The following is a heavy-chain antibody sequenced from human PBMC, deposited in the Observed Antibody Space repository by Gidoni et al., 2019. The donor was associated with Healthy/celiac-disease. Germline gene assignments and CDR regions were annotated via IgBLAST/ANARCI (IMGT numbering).Heavy chain of an antibody. D-gene: IGHD4-4*01. CDR3: AREGYSNYGMDV. V-gene: IGHV4-34*01. CDR1: GGSFSGYY. J-gene: IGHJ6*02. CDR2: INHSGST. Sequence: QVQLQQWGAGLLKPSETLSLTCAVYGGSFSGYYWSWIRQPPGKGLEWIGEINHSGSTNYNPSLKSRVTISVDTSKNQFSLKLSSVTAADTAVYYCAREGYSNYGMDVWGQETTVTVSS.